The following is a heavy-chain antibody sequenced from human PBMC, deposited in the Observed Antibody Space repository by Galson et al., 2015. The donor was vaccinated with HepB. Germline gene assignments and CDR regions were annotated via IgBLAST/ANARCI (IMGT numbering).Heavy chain of an antibody. D-gene: IGHD2-15*01. CDR2: ISAYNGNT. Sequence: SVKVSCKASGYSFTSYGISWVRQAPGQGLEWMGWISAYNGNTNYAQKVQGRVTMTTDTSTSTAYMELRSLRSDDTAVYYCARDNFYGYCSGGSCYPFDYWGQGTLVTVSS. CDR3: ARDNFYGYCSGGSCYPFDY. J-gene: IGHJ4*02. CDR1: GYSFTSYG. V-gene: IGHV1-18*01.